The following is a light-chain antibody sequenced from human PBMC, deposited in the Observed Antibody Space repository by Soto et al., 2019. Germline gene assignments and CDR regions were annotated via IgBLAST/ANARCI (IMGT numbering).Light chain of an antibody. CDR3: QHYGTSAL. V-gene: IGKV3-20*01. CDR1: QSVSDMY. CDR2: AS. J-gene: IGKJ3*01. Sequence: EIVLTQSAGTLSLSPGERATLSCRASQSVSDMYLAWYQQKPGQAPRLLIYASNRATGIPDRFSGSGSGTDFTLTISRLEHEDFAVYYCQHYGTSALFGPGNKVEIK.